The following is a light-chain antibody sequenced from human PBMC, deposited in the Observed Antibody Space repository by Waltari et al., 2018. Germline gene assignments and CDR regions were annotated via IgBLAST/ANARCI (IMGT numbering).Light chain of an antibody. CDR3: QQYDSYSGT. J-gene: IGKJ1*01. Sequence: DIQMTQSPSTLSASVGDRVPLTCRASQSISSWLAWYQQKPGKAPKLLIYKASSLESGVPSRFSGSGSGTDFTLTISSLQPDDFATYYCQQYDSYSGTFGQGTKVEIK. CDR2: KAS. CDR1: QSISSW. V-gene: IGKV1-5*03.